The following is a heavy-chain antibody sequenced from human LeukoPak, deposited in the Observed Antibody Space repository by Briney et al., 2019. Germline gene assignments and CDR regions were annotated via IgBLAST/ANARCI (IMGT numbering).Heavy chain of an antibody. CDR2: ISANSEDI. V-gene: IGHV3-9*01. Sequence: GGSLRLSCTVSGFTFDDYAMHWVRQIPEKGLEWVSGISANSEDIHYADSVRGRFTISRDNAKNSLYLQMNSLRAEDTAVYYCARDISNDYVWGSHAFDIWGQGTMVTVSS. J-gene: IGHJ3*02. CDR3: ARDISNDYVWGSHAFDI. D-gene: IGHD3-16*01. CDR1: GFTFDDYA.